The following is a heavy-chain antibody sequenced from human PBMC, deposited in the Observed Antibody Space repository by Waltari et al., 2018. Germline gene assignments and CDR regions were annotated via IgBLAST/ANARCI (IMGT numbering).Heavy chain of an antibody. J-gene: IGHJ4*02. Sequence: EVQLVESGGGLVQPGGSLRLSCAASGFTFNTYWMKWIRQAPGKGLEWVANINPDGSQKVYVDSGKGRFTVSRDNAQNSLYLQMNNLRAEDTAVDYCTTLARGESGDYWGQGTLVTVSS. D-gene: IGHD3-10*01. V-gene: IGHV3-7*01. CDR2: INPDGSQK. CDR3: TTLARGESGDY. CDR1: GFTFNTYW.